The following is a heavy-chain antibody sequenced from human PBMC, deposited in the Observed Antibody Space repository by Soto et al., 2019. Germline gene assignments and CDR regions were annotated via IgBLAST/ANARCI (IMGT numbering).Heavy chain of an antibody. CDR3: ARSPFYGSKRHFDY. CDR1: GVSISDGGYS. CDR2: THVSGDT. V-gene: IGHV4-30-2*01. Sequence: QLQLQESGSGLVKPSQTLSLNCAVSGVSISDGGYSWSWIRQPPGKGLEWIGYTHVSGDTYYNPSLTGRVHLSVNRSRNQFSLNLRSMTAADTAVYYCARSPFYGSKRHFDYWGQGTLVSVSS. D-gene: IGHD3-10*01. J-gene: IGHJ4*02.